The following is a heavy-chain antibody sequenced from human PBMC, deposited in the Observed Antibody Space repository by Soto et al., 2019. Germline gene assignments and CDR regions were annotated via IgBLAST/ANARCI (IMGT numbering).Heavy chain of an antibody. CDR3: ARVTSMVRGVIDNWFDP. D-gene: IGHD3-10*01. CDR1: EGTLSSYA. Sequence: QVPLVRSGAEVKKPGPSLTVSCKASEGTLSSYAIHWVRQAPGQGLEWRGGIIPMYGPAKYAKRFQGRVTITSDESTTTVYMELTSLTSQDTAVYYCARVTSMVRGVIDNWFDPWGHGTLVTVSS. J-gene: IGHJ5*02. V-gene: IGHV1-69*01. CDR2: IIPMYGPA.